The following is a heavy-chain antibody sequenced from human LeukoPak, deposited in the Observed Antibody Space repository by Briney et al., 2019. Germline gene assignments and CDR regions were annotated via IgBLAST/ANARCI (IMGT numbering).Heavy chain of an antibody. J-gene: IGHJ6*02. V-gene: IGHV3-74*01. CDR1: GFTFSSYW. D-gene: IGHD5-18*01. CDR2: INSDGSST. Sequence: PGGSLRLSCAASGFTFSSYWMHWVRQAPGKGLVWVSRINSDGSSTSYADSVKGRFTISRDSAKNTLYLQMNSLRAEDTAVYYCARDYEGYSYYGYYYYYYGMDVWGQGTTVTVSS. CDR3: ARDYEGYSYYGYYYYYYGMDV.